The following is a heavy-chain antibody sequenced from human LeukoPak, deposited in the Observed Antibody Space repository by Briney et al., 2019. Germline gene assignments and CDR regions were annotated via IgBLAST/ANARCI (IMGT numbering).Heavy chain of an antibody. Sequence: GGSLRLSCAASGFTFNTNAMHWVRQAPGKGLEWVAVISYDGSTKYYADSVKGRFTISRDNSKNTVYLQMDSLRPEDTAVCYCARARGTTGTTRIAFDIWGKGTMVTVSS. CDR2: ISYDGSTK. CDR3: ARARGTTGTTRIAFDI. V-gene: IGHV3-30-3*01. D-gene: IGHD1-1*01. J-gene: IGHJ3*02. CDR1: GFTFNTNA.